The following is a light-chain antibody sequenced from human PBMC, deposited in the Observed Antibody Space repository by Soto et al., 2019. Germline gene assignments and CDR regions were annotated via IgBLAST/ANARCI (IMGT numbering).Light chain of an antibody. J-gene: IGKJ2*01. CDR2: GAS. Sequence: EIVMTQSPATLSVTRGERATLSCRASQSVSSNLAWYQQKPGQAPRLLIYGASTRATGIPARFSVSGSGTEFTLTISSLESEDFAVYSFQQYNNWPYSFGQGTKLEIK. CDR3: QQYNNWPYS. CDR1: QSVSSN. V-gene: IGKV3-15*01.